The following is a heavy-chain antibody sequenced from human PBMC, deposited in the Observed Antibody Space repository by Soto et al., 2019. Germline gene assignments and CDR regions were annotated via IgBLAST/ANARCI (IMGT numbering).Heavy chain of an antibody. CDR1: GDSITNSDYY. V-gene: IGHV4-30-4*01. Sequence: SETVSLTCTVSGDSITNSDYYCNWIRQSPGKGLEWIASIDYSVNTYYNPSLKSRVVISADKSKNLFSMKLRSVTDADTALYFCARDGHYYYGFEVGGKGNTVT. CDR3: ARDGHYYYGFEV. CDR2: IDYSVNT. J-gene: IGHJ6*04.